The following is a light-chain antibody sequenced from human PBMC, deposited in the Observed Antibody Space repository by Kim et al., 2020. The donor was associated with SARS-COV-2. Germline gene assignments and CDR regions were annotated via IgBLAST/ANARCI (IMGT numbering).Light chain of an antibody. CDR3: QKYDSAPLT. J-gene: IGKJ1*01. Sequence: DIQMTQSPSSLSASVGDRVSITCRASQGISSDLAWYQQKPGKVPKLLIYTASTLQSGVPSRFSASGSGTDFTLTISSLQPEDVATYYCQKYDSAPLTFGQGTKVDIK. V-gene: IGKV1-27*01. CDR1: QGISSD. CDR2: TAS.